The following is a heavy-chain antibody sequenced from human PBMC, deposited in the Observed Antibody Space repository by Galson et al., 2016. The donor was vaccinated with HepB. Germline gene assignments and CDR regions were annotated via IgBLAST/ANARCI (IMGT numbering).Heavy chain of an antibody. J-gene: IGHJ6*02. D-gene: IGHD4-17*01. Sequence: SVKVSCKASGDTFSRYVISWVRQAPGQGLEWVGGSIPSFDRVNYAQKSQGRVTITADESTSTVFMELTSLRSEDTAVYYCARGHYGDLYYYYGMDVWGQGTTVTVS. V-gene: IGHV1-69*13. CDR3: ARGHYGDLYYYYGMDV. CDR1: GDTFSRYV. CDR2: SIPSFDRV.